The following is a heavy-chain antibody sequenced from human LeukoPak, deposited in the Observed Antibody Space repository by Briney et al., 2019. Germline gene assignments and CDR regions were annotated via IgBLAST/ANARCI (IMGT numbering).Heavy chain of an antibody. Sequence: GGSLRLSCAASGFTFSSYAMSWVRQAPGKGLEWVSAISGSGGSTYYADSVKGRFTISRDNSKNTLYLQMNSLRAEDTAVYYCAKISSDYYYGSGSYYPPRHFDYWGQGTLVTVSS. D-gene: IGHD3-10*01. CDR1: GFTFSSYA. CDR2: ISGSGGST. J-gene: IGHJ4*02. V-gene: IGHV3-23*01. CDR3: AKISSDYYYGSGSYYPPRHFDY.